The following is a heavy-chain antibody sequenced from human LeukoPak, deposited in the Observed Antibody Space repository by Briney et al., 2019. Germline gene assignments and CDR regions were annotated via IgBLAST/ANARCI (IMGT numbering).Heavy chain of an antibody. CDR3: AKGRYFDY. Sequence: GRSLRLSCAPSGFTFDDYAMHWVRQAPGKGLEWVSGISWNSGSIGYADPVKGRFPISRDNAKNSLYLQMNSLRAEDTALYYCAKGRYFDYWGQGTLVTVSS. CDR1: GFTFDDYA. J-gene: IGHJ4*02. V-gene: IGHV3-9*01. CDR2: ISWNSGSI.